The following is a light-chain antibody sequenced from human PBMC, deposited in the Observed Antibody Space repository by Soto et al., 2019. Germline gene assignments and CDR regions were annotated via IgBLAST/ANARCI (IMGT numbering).Light chain of an antibody. CDR3: QQRSDWSIT. V-gene: IGKV3D-20*02. Sequence: EIVLTQSPGTLSLSPGERATLSCRASQSVSSTYLAWYQQKAGQAPRLLIYDASKRATGIPARFSGSGSGTDFTLTISSLEPEDFAVYYCQQRSDWSITFGQGTRLEIK. J-gene: IGKJ5*01. CDR1: QSVSSTY. CDR2: DAS.